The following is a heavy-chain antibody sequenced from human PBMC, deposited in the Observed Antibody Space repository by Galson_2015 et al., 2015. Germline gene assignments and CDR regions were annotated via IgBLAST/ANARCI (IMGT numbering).Heavy chain of an antibody. V-gene: IGHV3-74*01. D-gene: IGHD2-15*01. Sequence: SLRLSCAASEITLSKFWVQWVRQAPGKGLVWVSSINTDGSTTNYADSVRGRFTISRDNAKNTVYLQMNSLSAGDTAVYYCARPYCGSDSCYSPPDYWGQGTLVTVSS. CDR2: INTDGSTT. CDR1: EITLSKFW. J-gene: IGHJ4*02. CDR3: ARPYCGSDSCYSPPDY.